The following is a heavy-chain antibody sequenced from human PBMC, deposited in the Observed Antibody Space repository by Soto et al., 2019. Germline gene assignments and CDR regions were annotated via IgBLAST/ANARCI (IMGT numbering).Heavy chain of an antibody. Sequence: ASVKVSCKASGYTFTSYAMHWVRQAPGQRLEWMGWINAGNGNTKYSQKFQGRVTITRDTSASTAYMELSSLRSEGTAVYYCARAYSSSRVGGMDVWGQGTTVTVSS. J-gene: IGHJ6*02. CDR1: GYTFTSYA. D-gene: IGHD6-13*01. V-gene: IGHV1-3*01. CDR3: ARAYSSSRVGGMDV. CDR2: INAGNGNT.